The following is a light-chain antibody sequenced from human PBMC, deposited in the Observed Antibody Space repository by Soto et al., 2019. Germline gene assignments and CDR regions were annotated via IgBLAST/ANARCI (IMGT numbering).Light chain of an antibody. Sequence: EIVLTQSASTLSVSPGERATLSCRASQSVSSNLAWYQHKPGQAPRLLVYGASTRATGIPARFSGSGSGTDFTLNISSLEPEDFAVYYCQQRNNWPGTWTFGQGTKVDIK. CDR2: GAS. CDR1: QSVSSN. CDR3: QQRNNWPGTWT. V-gene: IGKV3-15*01. J-gene: IGKJ1*01.